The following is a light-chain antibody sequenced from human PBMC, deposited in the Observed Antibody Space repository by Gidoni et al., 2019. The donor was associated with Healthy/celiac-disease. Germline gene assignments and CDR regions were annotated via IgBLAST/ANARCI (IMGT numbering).Light chain of an antibody. CDR2: AAS. Sequence: IQMTQSPSSLYASVGDRVTITCRASQSISSYLNWYHQKPGKAPKLLIYAASSLQSGVPSRFSGRGSGRDFTLTRSSMQPEDFATYYCQQSYRTPRSFGQGTKLEIQ. CDR3: QQSYRTPRS. J-gene: IGKJ2*03. V-gene: IGKV1-39*01. CDR1: QSISSY.